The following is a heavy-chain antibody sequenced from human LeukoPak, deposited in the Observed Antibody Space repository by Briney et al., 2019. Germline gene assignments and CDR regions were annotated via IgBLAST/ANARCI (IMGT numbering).Heavy chain of an antibody. CDR3: APQGDSGYDLAY. CDR1: GFTFDDYT. J-gene: IGHJ4*02. V-gene: IGHV3-43*01. CDR2: ISWDGGST. Sequence: PGGSLRLSCAASGFTFDDYTMHWVRQAPGKGLEWVSLISWDGGSTFYSDSVKGRFTISRDNSKNSLYLQMNSLRTEDTALYYCAPQGDSGYDLAYWGQGTLVTVSS. D-gene: IGHD5-12*01.